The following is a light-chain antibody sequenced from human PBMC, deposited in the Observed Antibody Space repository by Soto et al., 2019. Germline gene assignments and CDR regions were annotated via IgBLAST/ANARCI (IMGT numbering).Light chain of an antibody. Sequence: EIVLTQSPGTLSLSPGERATLSCRASQSFSSSYLAWYQQRPGQAPRLLIYGASSRATGIPDRFSGSGSGTDFTLTISRLEPEDFAVYYCQHYGEAFGQGTKLEIK. J-gene: IGKJ2*01. CDR3: QHYGEA. CDR2: GAS. CDR1: QSFSSSY. V-gene: IGKV3-20*01.